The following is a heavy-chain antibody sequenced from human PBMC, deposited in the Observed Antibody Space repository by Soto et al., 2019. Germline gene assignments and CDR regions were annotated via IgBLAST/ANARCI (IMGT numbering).Heavy chain of an antibody. D-gene: IGHD3-3*01. CDR2: IYYSGST. Sequence: SSETLSLTCTVSGGSISSYYWSWIRQPPGKGLEWIGYIYYSGSTNYNPSLKSRVTISVDTSKNQFSLKLSSVTAADTAVHYCARTGAQYDFWSGYSYYYYMDVWGKGTTVTVSS. J-gene: IGHJ6*03. CDR3: ARTGAQYDFWSGYSYYYYMDV. CDR1: GGSISSYY. V-gene: IGHV4-59*01.